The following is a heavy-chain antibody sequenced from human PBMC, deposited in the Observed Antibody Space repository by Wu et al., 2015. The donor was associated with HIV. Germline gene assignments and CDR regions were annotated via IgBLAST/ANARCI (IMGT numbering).Heavy chain of an antibody. CDR1: GYTFTSYY. CDR2: INPSGGST. D-gene: IGHD1-26*01. V-gene: IGHV1-46*03. Sequence: QVQLVQSGAEVKKPGASVKVSCKASGYTFTSYYMHWVRQAPGQGLEWMGIINPSGGSTSYAQKFQGRVTMTRDTSTSTVYMELSSLRSEDTAVYYCARAMESYSRLLRFDPWGQGTLVHRLL. CDR3: ARAMESYSRLLRFDP. J-gene: IGHJ5*02.